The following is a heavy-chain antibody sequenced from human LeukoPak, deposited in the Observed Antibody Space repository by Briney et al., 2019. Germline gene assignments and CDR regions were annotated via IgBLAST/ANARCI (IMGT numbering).Heavy chain of an antibody. Sequence: SETLSLTCTVSGGSISSYYWSWIRQPPGKGLEWIGYIYYSGSTNYNPSLKSRVTISVDTSKNQFSLKLSSATAADTAVYYCARVVLTGTTEYFDYWGQGTLVTVSS. CDR1: GGSISSYY. J-gene: IGHJ4*02. V-gene: IGHV4-59*01. CDR3: ARVVLTGTTEYFDY. D-gene: IGHD1-1*01. CDR2: IYYSGST.